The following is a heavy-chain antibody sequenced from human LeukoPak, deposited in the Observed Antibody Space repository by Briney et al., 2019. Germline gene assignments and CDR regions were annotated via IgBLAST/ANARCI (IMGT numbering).Heavy chain of an antibody. Sequence: GGSLRLSCVASGFTFSNYWMSWVRQAPGKGLEWVANIQKDGSEKHYVASVEGRFTISRDNAKNSLFLQLNSLRVGDTAVYYCVRLWDSSGFFGYWGQGALVTVSS. D-gene: IGHD3-22*01. CDR1: GFTFSNYW. V-gene: IGHV3-7*01. CDR3: VRLWDSSGFFGY. J-gene: IGHJ4*02. CDR2: IQKDGSEK.